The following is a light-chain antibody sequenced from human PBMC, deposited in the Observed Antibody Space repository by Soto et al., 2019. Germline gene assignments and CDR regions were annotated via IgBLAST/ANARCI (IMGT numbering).Light chain of an antibody. Sequence: EIVLTQSPGTLSLSPGARATLSCRASQSVSSSYLAWYQRKPGRAPRLLIYGASSRATGIPDRFSGSGSGTDFNLTISRLEPEDFAMYYCQHYGSSPRTFGQGTKV. CDR2: GAS. J-gene: IGKJ1*01. V-gene: IGKV3-20*01. CDR3: QHYGSSPRT. CDR1: QSVSSSY.